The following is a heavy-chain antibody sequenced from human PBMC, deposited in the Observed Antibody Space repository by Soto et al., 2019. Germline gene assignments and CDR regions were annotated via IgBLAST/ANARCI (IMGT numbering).Heavy chain of an antibody. CDR3: ARWVEVSLDYFDS. CDR2: IYYSGST. V-gene: IGHV4-39*01. Sequence: SETLSLTCTVSGDSISSSSYYWGWIRQPPGKGLEWIGSIYYSGSTYYNPSLKSRVTISVDTSKNQFSLKLSSVTAADTAVYYCARWVEVSLDYFDSWGQGIPVTVSS. CDR1: GDSISSSSYY. D-gene: IGHD2-15*01. J-gene: IGHJ4*02.